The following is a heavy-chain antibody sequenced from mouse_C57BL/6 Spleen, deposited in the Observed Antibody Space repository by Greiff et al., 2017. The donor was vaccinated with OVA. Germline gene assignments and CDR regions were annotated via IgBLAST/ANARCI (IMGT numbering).Heavy chain of an antibody. J-gene: IGHJ4*01. CDR2: ISYDGSN. V-gene: IGHV3-6*01. CDR1: GYSITSGYY. Sequence: ESGPGLVKPSQSLSLTCSVTGYSITSGYYWNWIRQFPGNKLEWMGYISYDGSNNYNPSLKNRFSITRDTSKNQFFLKLNSVTTEDTATYYCARDYGLYAMDYWGQGTSVTVSS. D-gene: IGHD1-1*01. CDR3: ARDYGLYAMDY.